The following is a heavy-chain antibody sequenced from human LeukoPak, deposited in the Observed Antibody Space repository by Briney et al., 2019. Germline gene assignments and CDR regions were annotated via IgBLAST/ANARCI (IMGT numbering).Heavy chain of an antibody. J-gene: IGHJ3*02. CDR3: ARGSVNTAFDI. V-gene: IGHV4-4*07. CDR1: GGSISSYY. Sequence: SETLSLTCTVSGGSISSYYWSWIRQAGGKGLEWIGRIYTSGSTNYNPSLKSPVTMSVDTSKNQFSLKVSSVTAADTAVYYCARGSVNTAFDIWGQGTMVTVSS. CDR2: IYTSGST.